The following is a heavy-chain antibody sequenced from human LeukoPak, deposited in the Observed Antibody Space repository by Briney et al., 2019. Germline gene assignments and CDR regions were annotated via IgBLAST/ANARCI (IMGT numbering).Heavy chain of an antibody. CDR2: IYYSGST. J-gene: IGHJ5*02. CDR1: GGSISTYY. Sequence: SETLSLTCTVSGGSISTYYWSWIRQPPGKGLEWIGYIYYSGSTNYNPSLKSRVTISVDTSKNQFSLKLTSVTAADTAVYYCARGGSWFDPWGQGTLVTVSS. CDR3: ARGGSWFDP. D-gene: IGHD3-10*01. V-gene: IGHV4-59*01.